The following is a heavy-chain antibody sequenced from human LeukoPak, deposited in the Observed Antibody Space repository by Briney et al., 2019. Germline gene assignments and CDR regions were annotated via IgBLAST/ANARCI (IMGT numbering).Heavy chain of an antibody. J-gene: IGHJ4*02. V-gene: IGHV3-7*01. D-gene: IGHD3-16*01. CDR2: VKQDGIEK. Sequence: GGSLRLSCAASGLSFPNYWMNWVRQTPAKGLEWVANVKQDGIEKNYLGSVVGRLTISRDNAKSLLYLHLNSLRAEDTAVYFCAGGQGWLITHWGQGALVTVSS. CDR3: AGGQGWLITH. CDR1: GLSFPNYW.